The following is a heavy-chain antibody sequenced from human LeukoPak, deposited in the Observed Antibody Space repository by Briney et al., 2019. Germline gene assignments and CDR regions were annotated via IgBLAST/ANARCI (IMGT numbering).Heavy chain of an antibody. V-gene: IGHV3-30*03. Sequence: GGSLRLSCAASGFIFSNYGMHWVRQAPGKGLEWVAVISYDGSNKYYADSVKGRFTISRDNSRNMLYLQMNSLRAEDTAVYYSTRGWNDLDYWGQGTLVTVSS. J-gene: IGHJ4*02. CDR2: ISYDGSNK. D-gene: IGHD1-1*01. CDR3: TRGWNDLDY. CDR1: GFIFSNYG.